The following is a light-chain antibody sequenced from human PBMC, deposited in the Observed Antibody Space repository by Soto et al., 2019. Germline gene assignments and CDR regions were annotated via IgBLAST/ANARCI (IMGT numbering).Light chain of an antibody. J-gene: IGKJ1*01. V-gene: IGKV1-5*03. CDR3: KQYNRYWT. Sequence: DIQVTQSPSTLSASIGDRVTITCRASQSISTRLAWFQQKPGRAPKLLIYQATSLESGLPSRFSGSGSGTQFTLTISSLQPEDFATYYCKQYNRYWTFGQGTKVEIK. CDR2: QAT. CDR1: QSISTR.